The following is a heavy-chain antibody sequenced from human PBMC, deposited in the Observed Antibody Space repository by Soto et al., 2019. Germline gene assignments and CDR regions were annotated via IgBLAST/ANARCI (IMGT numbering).Heavy chain of an antibody. D-gene: IGHD3-9*01. CDR3: ARHPFYFYILTGYYTYYYYGMDV. CDR2: IYYSGST. J-gene: IGHJ6*02. CDR1: GGSISSSSYY. Sequence: SETLSLTCTVSGGSISSSSYYWGWIRQPPGKGREWIGSIYYSGSTYYNPSLKSRVTISVDTSKNQFSLKLSSVTAADTAVYYCARHPFYFYILTGYYTYYYYGMDVWGQGTTVTVSS. V-gene: IGHV4-39*01.